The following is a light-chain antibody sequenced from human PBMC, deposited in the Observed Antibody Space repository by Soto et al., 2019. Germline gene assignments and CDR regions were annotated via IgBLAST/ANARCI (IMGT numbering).Light chain of an antibody. CDR3: KHYNSYSEA. CDR2: KES. CDR1: QTISSW. V-gene: IGKV1-5*03. J-gene: IGKJ1*01. Sequence: DIQMTQSPSTLSGSVGDRVTLTCRVSQTISSWLAWYQQKPGKDPKLLIYKESTLKSGVQSRFSGSGSGTEFTLTISSLQPEDFATYYCKHYNSYSEALGQGPKV.